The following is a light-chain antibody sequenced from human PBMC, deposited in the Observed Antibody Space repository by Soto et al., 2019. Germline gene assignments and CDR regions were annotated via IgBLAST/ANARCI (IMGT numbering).Light chain of an antibody. Sequence: QSVLTQPPSVSGAPGERVTISCTGSSSNIGAGYEVHWYQQLPGTSPKLLIYEDTDRPSGVPDRFSGSKSGTSASLAITGLLAVDEADYYCQSYDNSLSGSYVFGTGTKVTVL. CDR2: EDT. CDR1: SSNIGAGYE. J-gene: IGLJ1*01. CDR3: QSYDNSLSGSYV. V-gene: IGLV1-40*01.